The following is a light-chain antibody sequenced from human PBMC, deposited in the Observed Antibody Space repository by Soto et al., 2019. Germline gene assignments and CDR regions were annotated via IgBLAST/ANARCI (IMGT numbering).Light chain of an antibody. CDR2: DTF. Sequence: IVLTQSPATLSFSPGERATLSCRASQNIAIYLAWYQQKSGQSPRLLIYDTFNRAPGIPDRFSGSGSGTDFTLTISSLEPEDFAVYYCQQRADWPWTFGQGTTVEIK. V-gene: IGKV3-11*01. CDR3: QQRADWPWT. J-gene: IGKJ1*01. CDR1: QNIAIY.